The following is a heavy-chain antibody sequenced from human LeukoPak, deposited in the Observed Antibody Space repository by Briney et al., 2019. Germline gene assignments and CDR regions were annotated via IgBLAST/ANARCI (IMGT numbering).Heavy chain of an antibody. CDR1: GFTFSSYA. J-gene: IGHJ6*03. CDR2: ISYDGSNK. D-gene: IGHD6-13*01. CDR3: ARAAADVYYYYYMDV. Sequence: GRSLRLSCAASGFTFSSYAMHWVRQAPGKGLEWVAVISYDGSNKYYADSVKGRFTISRDNSTNTLYLQMNSLRAEDTAVYYCARAAADVYYYYYMDVWGKGTTVTVSS. V-gene: IGHV3-30*04.